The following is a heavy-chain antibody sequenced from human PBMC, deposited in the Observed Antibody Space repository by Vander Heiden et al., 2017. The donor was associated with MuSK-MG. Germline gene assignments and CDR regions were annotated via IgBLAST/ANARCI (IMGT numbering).Heavy chain of an antibody. CDR2: INPYSGGT. V-gene: IGHV1-2*02. J-gene: IGHJ4*02. CDR1: AYIFTDYY. CDR3: ARVAGFGGLLKFDF. D-gene: IGHD3-10*01. Sequence: QVQLVQSGAELKKPGASVKVSCKASAYIFTDYYMHWVRQAPGQGLEWMGWINPYSGGTNYAQKFQGRVTMTRDTSISTAYMDLSSLRSDDTAVYYCARVAGFGGLLKFDFWGQGTLVTVSS.